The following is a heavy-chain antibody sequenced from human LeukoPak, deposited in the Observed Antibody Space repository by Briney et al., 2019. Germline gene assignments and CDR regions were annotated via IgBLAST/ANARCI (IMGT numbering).Heavy chain of an antibody. V-gene: IGHV4-59*01. CDR1: GGSIGSYY. CDR2: IYYSGST. D-gene: IGHD1-26*01. Sequence: SETLSLTCTVSGGSIGSYYWSWIRQPPGKGLEWIGYIYYSGSTNHNPSLKSRVTISVDTSKNQFSLKLSSVTAADTAVYYCARDRRGSYPSGEYTWFDPWGQGTLVTVSS. CDR3: ARDRRGSYPSGEYTWFDP. J-gene: IGHJ5*02.